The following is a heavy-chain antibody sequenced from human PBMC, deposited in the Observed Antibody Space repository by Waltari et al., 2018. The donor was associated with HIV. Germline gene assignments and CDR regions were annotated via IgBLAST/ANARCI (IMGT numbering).Heavy chain of an antibody. CDR1: GITVSSNY. CDR2: IYSGVST. D-gene: IGHD3-3*01. J-gene: IGHJ4*02. CDR3: ARARTYYDFWSGNYSPDYFDY. V-gene: IGHV3-53*01. Sequence: EVQLVESGGGLIQPGGSLRLSCAASGITVSSNYMTWVRQAQGKGLEWVAIIYSGVSTYYADSVKGRFTISRDNSKTTLYLQMNGLRAEDTAVYYCARARTYYDFWSGNYSPDYFDYWGQGTLITVSS.